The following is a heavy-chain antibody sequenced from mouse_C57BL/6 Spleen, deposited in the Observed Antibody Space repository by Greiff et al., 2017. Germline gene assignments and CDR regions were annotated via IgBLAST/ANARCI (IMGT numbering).Heavy chain of an antibody. CDR3: ARSGATMVHYYAMTT. CDR2: IYPGSGST. Sequence: QVQLQQPGAELVKPGASVKMSCKASGYTFTSYWITWVKQRPGQGLEWIGDIYPGSGSTNYNEKFKSKATLTVDSSSSTAYMQLSSLTSEDSAVYYCARSGATMVHYYAMTTGVKEPQSPSPQ. V-gene: IGHV1-55*01. J-gene: IGHJ4*01. D-gene: IGHD2-1*01. CDR1: GYTFTSYW.